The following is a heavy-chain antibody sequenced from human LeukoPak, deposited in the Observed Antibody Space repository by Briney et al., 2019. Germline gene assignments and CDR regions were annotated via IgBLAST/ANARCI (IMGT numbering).Heavy chain of an antibody. V-gene: IGHV4-34*01. CDR2: INHSGST. CDR3: ARVGVVVPAAPPNWFDP. D-gene: IGHD2-2*01. J-gene: IGHJ5*02. CDR1: GGSFSGYY. Sequence: SETLSLTCAVYGGSFSGYYWSWIRQPPGKGLEWIGEINHSGSTNYNPSLKSRVTISVDTSKNQFSLKLSSVTAADTAVYYCARVGVVVPAAPPNWFDPWGQGTLVTVSS.